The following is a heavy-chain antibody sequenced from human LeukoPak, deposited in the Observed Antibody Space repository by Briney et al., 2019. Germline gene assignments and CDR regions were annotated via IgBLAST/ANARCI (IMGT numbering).Heavy chain of an antibody. CDR2: ISGSGGST. CDR1: GFTFSSYA. D-gene: IGHD3-10*02. CDR3: AELGITMIGGL. Sequence: PGGSLRLACGASGFTFSSYAIDWVRQARGGGRGWVSVISGSGGSTYYADSVKGRFTISRDNSKNPLHLQMNSLRAEDTAVYYCAELGITMIGGLWAKGPTVTIPS. V-gene: IGHV3-23*01. J-gene: IGHJ6*04.